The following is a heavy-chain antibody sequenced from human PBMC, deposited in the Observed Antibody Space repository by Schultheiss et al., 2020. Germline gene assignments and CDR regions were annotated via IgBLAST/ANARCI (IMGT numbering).Heavy chain of an antibody. CDR2: INPNSGNT. CDR3: ARVELRFLEWLFDFDY. J-gene: IGHJ4*02. CDR1: GYTFTGYY. D-gene: IGHD3-3*01. Sequence: ASVKVSCKASGYTFTGYYMHWVRQAPGQGLEWMGWINPNSGNTGYAQKFQGRVTMTTDTSTSTAYMELRSLRSDDTAVYYCARVELRFLEWLFDFDYWGQGTLVTVS. V-gene: IGHV1-2*02.